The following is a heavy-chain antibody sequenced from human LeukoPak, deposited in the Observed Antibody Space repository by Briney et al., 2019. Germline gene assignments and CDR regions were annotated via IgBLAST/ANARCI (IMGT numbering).Heavy chain of an antibody. J-gene: IGHJ5*02. CDR1: GFTFSDYY. V-gene: IGHV3-11*01. D-gene: IGHD3-9*01. CDR2: ISSSGSTI. Sequence: NPGGSLRLSCAASGFTFSDYYMSWIRQAPGKGLEWVSYISSSGSTIYYADSVKGRFTISRDNAKNSLYLQMNSLRAEDTAVYYCARVRGGLRYLTSGWFDPWGQETLVTVSS. CDR3: ARVRGGLRYLTSGWFDP.